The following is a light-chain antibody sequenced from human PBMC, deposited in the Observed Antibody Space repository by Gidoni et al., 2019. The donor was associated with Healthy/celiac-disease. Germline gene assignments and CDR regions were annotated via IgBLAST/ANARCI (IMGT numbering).Light chain of an antibody. CDR2: DAS. V-gene: IGKV1-33*01. CDR3: QQYDNLPLT. CDR1: QDISKY. Sequence: DIQMTQSPSSLSASVGDRVTITCQASQDISKYLNWYQQKPGKATKLLIYDASNLETGFPSRFSGSVSGTDFTFTISSLQPEDIATYYCQQYDNLPLTFGGGTKVEIK. J-gene: IGKJ4*01.